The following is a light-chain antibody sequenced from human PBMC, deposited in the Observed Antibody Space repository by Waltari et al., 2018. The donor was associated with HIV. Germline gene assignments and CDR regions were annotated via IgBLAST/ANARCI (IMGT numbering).Light chain of an antibody. CDR1: QSVKSN. V-gene: IGKV3-15*01. J-gene: IGKJ4*01. CDR3: QQYNNWPPLT. Sequence: EIVMTQSPVTLSVSPGERVNLSCRASQSVKSNLAWYQQKPGQAPRLLMYGASTRATGIPARFSGSGSGTEFTLTISSLQSEDFALYYCQQYNNWPPLTFGGGTTVEIK. CDR2: GAS.